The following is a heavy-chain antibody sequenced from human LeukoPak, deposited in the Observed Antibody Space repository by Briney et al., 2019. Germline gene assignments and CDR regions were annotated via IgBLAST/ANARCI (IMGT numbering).Heavy chain of an antibody. V-gene: IGHV3-53*01. Sequence: GGSLRLSCAASGFTVSNNYMSWGRQAPGKGLEWVSVIYSGGSTYYAESVKCRFTISRDNSKNTLYLQMNSLRAEDTAVYYCARSLDGIAASSDYWGQGTLVTVSS. D-gene: IGHD6-13*01. CDR3: ARSLDGIAASSDY. CDR2: IYSGGST. J-gene: IGHJ4*02. CDR1: GFTVSNNY.